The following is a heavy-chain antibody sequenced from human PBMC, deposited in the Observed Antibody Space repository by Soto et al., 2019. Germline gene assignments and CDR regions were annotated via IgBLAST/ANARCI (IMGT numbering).Heavy chain of an antibody. Sequence: QVQLQESGPGLVRPSQTLSLTCTVSGGSISFDHYHWTWIRQPAGKGLEWIGYIHYSGSVYYNPSLQSRVSRSVDTSKNLFSLKLSSVTAADTAVYFCVREDDGGDRDYYGLDVWGQGTTVTVSS. V-gene: IGHV4-30-4*01. D-gene: IGHD2-21*02. CDR1: GGSISFDHYH. J-gene: IGHJ6*02. CDR2: IHYSGSV. CDR3: VREDDGGDRDYYGLDV.